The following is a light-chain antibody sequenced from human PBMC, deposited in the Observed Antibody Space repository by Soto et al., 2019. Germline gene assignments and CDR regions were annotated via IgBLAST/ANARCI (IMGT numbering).Light chain of an antibody. CDR3: QQYDSFPRT. CDR1: QGINTY. CDR2: ATY. V-gene: IGKV1-16*02. J-gene: IGKJ1*01. Sequence: DIQMTQSPSSLSASVGDRVTITCRASQGINTYLDWFQQKPGRAPKSLIYATYRLQSGGPSKFSGSGSGTDYNLTISSLQPEDIATYYCQQYDSFPRTFGQGTKVEIK.